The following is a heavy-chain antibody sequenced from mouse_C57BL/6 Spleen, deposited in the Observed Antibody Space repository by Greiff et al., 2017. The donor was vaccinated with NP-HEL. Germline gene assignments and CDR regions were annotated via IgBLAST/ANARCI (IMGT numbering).Heavy chain of an antibody. V-gene: IGHV1-74*01. Sequence: VQLQQPGAELVKPGASVKVSCKASGYTFTSYWMHWVKQRPGQGLEWIGRIHPSVSDTNYNQKFKGKATLTVDKSSSTAYMQLSSLTSEDSAVYYCAIGGYGSSHWYFDVWGTGTTVTVSS. CDR3: AIGGYGSSHWYFDV. J-gene: IGHJ1*03. CDR2: IHPSVSDT. CDR1: GYTFTSYW. D-gene: IGHD1-1*01.